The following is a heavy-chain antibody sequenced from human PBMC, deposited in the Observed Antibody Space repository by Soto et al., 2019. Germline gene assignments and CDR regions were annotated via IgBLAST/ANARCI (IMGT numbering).Heavy chain of an antibody. CDR3: ARRGKNYGSGSRVYYYYGMDV. CDR2: IYYSGST. D-gene: IGHD3-10*01. Sequence: SETLSLTCTVSGGSISSYYWSWIRQPPGKGLEWIGYIYYSGSTNYNPSLKSRVTISVDTSKNQFSLKLSSVTAADTAVYYCARRGKNYGSGSRVYYYYGMDVWGQGTTVTVSS. J-gene: IGHJ6*02. V-gene: IGHV4-59*01. CDR1: GGSISSYY.